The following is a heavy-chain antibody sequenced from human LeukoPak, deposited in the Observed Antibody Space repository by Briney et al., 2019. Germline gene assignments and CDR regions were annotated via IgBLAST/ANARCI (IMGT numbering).Heavy chain of an antibody. CDR1: GYTFTSYG. Sequence: ASVKVSCKASGYTFTSYGISWVRQAPGQGLEWMGWISAYNGNTNYAQKLQGRVTMTTDTSTSTAYMELRSLRSDDTAVYHCARDEPNYYDSSGRAPYYYYGMDVWGQGTTVTVSS. CDR3: ARDEPNYYDSSGRAPYYYYGMDV. D-gene: IGHD3-22*01. CDR2: ISAYNGNT. J-gene: IGHJ6*02. V-gene: IGHV1-18*01.